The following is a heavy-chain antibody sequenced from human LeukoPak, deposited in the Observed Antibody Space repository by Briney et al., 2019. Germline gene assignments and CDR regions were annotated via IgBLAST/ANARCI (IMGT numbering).Heavy chain of an antibody. D-gene: IGHD4-17*01. CDR2: INPNSGGT. CDR1: GYTFTGYY. CDR3: ARFGTVTVGYYYMDV. Sequence: ASVKVSCKASGYTFTGYYMHWVRQAPGQGLEWMGWINPNSGGTNYAQKFQGRVTMTRDTSISTAYMELSRLRSDDTAVYYCARFGTVTVGYYYMDVWGKGTTVTVSS. J-gene: IGHJ6*03. V-gene: IGHV1-2*02.